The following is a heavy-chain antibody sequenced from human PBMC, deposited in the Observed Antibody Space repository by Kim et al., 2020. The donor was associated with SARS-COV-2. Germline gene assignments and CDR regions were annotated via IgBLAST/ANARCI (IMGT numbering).Heavy chain of an antibody. J-gene: IGHJ3*02. CDR3: ARELGVLDAFDI. Sequence: TTAQDFTGRFVFSLDTSVSTAYLQISSLKAEDTAVYYCARELGVLDAFDIWGQGTMVTVS. V-gene: IGHV7-4-1*02. D-gene: IGHD3-3*02.